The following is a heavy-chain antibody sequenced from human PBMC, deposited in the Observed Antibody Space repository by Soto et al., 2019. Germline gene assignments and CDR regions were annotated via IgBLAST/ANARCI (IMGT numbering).Heavy chain of an antibody. V-gene: IGHV1-3*01. D-gene: IGHD6-19*01. CDR2: INAGNGNT. J-gene: IGHJ4*02. CDR3: ARAVAVAADFDY. CDR1: GYTFTGYA. Sequence: QVQLVQSGAEAKTPGASVKVSCKASGYTFTGYAMHWVRQAPGQRLEWMGWINAGNGNTKYSQKFQGRVTITRDTSASTAYMELSSLRSEDTAVYYCARAVAVAADFDYWGQGTLVTVSA.